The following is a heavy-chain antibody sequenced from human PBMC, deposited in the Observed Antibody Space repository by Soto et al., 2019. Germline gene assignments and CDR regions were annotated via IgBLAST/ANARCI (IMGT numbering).Heavy chain of an antibody. V-gene: IGHV1-69*02. CDR2: IIPILGIA. J-gene: IGHJ6*03. D-gene: IGHD4-17*01. CDR3: AMGTIFYGDYGGDYYYYMDV. CDR1: GGTFSSYT. Sequence: GASVKVSCKASGGTFSSYTISWVRQAPGQGLEWMGRIIPILGIANYAQKFQGRVTITADKSTSTAYMELSSLRSEDTAVYYCAMGTIFYGDYGGDYYYYMDVWGKGTTVTVSS.